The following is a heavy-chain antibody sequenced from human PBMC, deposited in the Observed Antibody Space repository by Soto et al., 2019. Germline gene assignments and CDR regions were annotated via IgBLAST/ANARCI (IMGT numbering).Heavy chain of an antibody. J-gene: IGHJ4*02. CDR3: TSSYYGSGSYYNDY. D-gene: IGHD3-10*01. CDR1: GASLNYYY. Sequence: PSETLSLTCSVSGASLNYYYWSWIRQPAGRGLEWIGRIFDSGITNYSPSLRSRITMSVDTSKNQFSLKLSSVTAADTAVYYCTSSYYGSGSYYNDYWGQGTLVTVSS. CDR2: IFDSGIT. V-gene: IGHV4-4*07.